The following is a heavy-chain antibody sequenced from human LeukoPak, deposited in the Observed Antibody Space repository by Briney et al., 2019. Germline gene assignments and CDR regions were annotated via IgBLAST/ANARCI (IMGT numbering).Heavy chain of an antibody. J-gene: IGHJ4*02. CDR3: ARLITEDYCDSSGPIIDY. CDR1: GYTFTSYD. V-gene: IGHV1-8*01. D-gene: IGHD3-22*01. Sequence: ASVKVSCKASGYTFTSYDNNWGRKATGQGLEWMGWMNPNSGNTGYAQKLQGRATMTRNTSISTAYMELSSLRSEDTAVYYCARLITEDYCDSSGPIIDYWGQGTLVTVSS. CDR2: MNPNSGNT.